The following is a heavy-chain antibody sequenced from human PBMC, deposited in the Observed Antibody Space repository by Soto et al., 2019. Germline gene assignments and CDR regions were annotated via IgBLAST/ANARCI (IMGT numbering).Heavy chain of an antibody. CDR1: GYTFTSYA. V-gene: IGHV1-3*01. CDR3: ARDGDYSYYYYGMDV. CDR2: INAGNGNT. J-gene: IGHJ6*02. Sequence: ASVKVSCKASGYTFTSYAMHWVRQAPGQRLEWMGWINAGNGNTKYSQKFQGRVTITRDTSASTAYMKLSSLRSEDTAVYYCARDGDYSYYYYGMDVWGQGTTVTVSS. D-gene: IGHD4-4*01.